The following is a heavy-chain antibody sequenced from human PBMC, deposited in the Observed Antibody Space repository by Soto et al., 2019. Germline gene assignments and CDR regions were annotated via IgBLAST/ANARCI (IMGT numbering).Heavy chain of an antibody. Sequence: SETLSLTCAVYGGSFSGYYWSWIRQPPGKGLEWIGSIYHSGSTNYNPSLKSRVTISVDTSKNQFSLKLSSVTAADTAVYYCARVSSWYRRYFDYWGQGTLVTVSS. D-gene: IGHD6-13*01. CDR3: ARVSSWYRRYFDY. J-gene: IGHJ4*02. V-gene: IGHV4-34*01. CDR1: GGSFSGYY. CDR2: IYHSGST.